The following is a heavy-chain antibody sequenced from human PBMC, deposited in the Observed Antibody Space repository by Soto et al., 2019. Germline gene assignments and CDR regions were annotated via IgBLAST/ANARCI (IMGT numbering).Heavy chain of an antibody. J-gene: IGHJ6*02. V-gene: IGHV1-69*01. D-gene: IGHD3-10*01. CDR2: IITIFGTA. CDR1: GGTFSSYA. CDR3: ARIPSTYYDGSGRYQSYYYYGMDV. Sequence: QVQLVQSGAEVKKPGSSVKVSCKASGGTFSSYAISWVRQAPGQGLEWMGGIITIFGTANYAQKFQGRVTIPADESTSTAYMELSSRRSEDTAVYYCARIPSTYYDGSGRYQSYYYYGMDVWGQGTTVTVSS.